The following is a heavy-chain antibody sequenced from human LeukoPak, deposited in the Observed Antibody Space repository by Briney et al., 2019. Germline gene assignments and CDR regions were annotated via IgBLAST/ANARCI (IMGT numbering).Heavy chain of an antibody. Sequence: SVKVSRKASGGTFSSYTISWVRQAPGQGLEWMGRIIPILGIANYAQKFQGRVTITADKSTSTAYMELSSLRSEDTAVYYCAREEAAAIRYYGMDVWGQGTTVTVSS. CDR2: IIPILGIA. CDR3: AREEAAAIRYYGMDV. V-gene: IGHV1-69*04. CDR1: GGTFSSYT. D-gene: IGHD2-21*01. J-gene: IGHJ6*02.